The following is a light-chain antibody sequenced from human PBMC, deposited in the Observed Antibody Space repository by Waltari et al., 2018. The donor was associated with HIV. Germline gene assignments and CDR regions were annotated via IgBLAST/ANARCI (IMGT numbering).Light chain of an antibody. V-gene: IGLV1-44*01. CDR1: SSNIGTNS. J-gene: IGLJ3*02. CDR2: SDG. CDR3: STWDDSLIGRV. Sequence: QSLLTQPPSASGAPGQKVTITCSGSSSNIGTNSVYWYQHFPASAPTLLIYSDGKRPPRGADRFSASKSGTSASLAIRGLLFDDEAVYYCSTWDDSLIGRVFGGGTRLTVL.